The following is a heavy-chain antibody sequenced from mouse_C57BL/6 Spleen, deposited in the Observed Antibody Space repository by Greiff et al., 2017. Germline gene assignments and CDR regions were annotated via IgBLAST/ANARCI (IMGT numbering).Heavy chain of an antibody. Sequence: VQLQQSGAELVMPGASVKLSCKASGYTFTSYWMHWVKLRPGQGLEWIGEIDPSDSYTNYNQKFKGKSTLTVDKSSSTAYMQLSSLASEDSAVYYCARGYYGSSYYLDDWGQGTTLTVSS. V-gene: IGHV1-69*01. CDR1: GYTFTSYW. D-gene: IGHD1-1*01. CDR3: ARGYYGSSYYLDD. J-gene: IGHJ2*01. CDR2: IDPSDSYT.